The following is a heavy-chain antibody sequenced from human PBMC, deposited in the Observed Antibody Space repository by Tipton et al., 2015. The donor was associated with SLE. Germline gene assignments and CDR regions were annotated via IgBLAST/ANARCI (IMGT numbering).Heavy chain of an antibody. CDR2: IYYSGST. CDR1: GGSFSSGAYY. V-gene: IGHV4-31*03. CDR3: ARGGTPAAGYKWFDP. Sequence: TLSLTCNVSGGSFSSGAYYWSWIRQHPGKGLEWIGYIYYSGSTYYNPSLKSRVSMSVDTSKNHFSLKLSSVTAADTAVYYCARGGTPAAGYKWFDPWGQGTLVTVPS. D-gene: IGHD6-13*01. J-gene: IGHJ5*02.